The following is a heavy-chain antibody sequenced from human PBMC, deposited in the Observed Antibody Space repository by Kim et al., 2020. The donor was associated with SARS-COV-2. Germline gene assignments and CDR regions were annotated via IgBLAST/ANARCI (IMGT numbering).Heavy chain of an antibody. CDR1: GFTVSSNY. Sequence: GGSLRLSCAVSGFTVSSNYMSWVRQAPGKGLEWVSIIYRDGTIYYTDSVKGRFAISRDNSKNTLYLQMNSLRAEDTAVYYCARWDERSYDYWGQGTLVTVSS. J-gene: IGHJ4*02. CDR2: IYRDGTI. D-gene: IGHD1-26*01. V-gene: IGHV3-53*01. CDR3: ARWDERSYDY.